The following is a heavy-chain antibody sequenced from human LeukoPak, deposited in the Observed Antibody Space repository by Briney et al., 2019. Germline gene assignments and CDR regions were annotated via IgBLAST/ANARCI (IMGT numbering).Heavy chain of an antibody. CDR1: GFTFSSYG. D-gene: IGHD3-22*01. Sequence: PTGGSLRLSCAASGFTFSSYGMHWVRQAPGKGLEWVAVIWYDGSNKYYADSVKGRFTISRDNSKNTLYLQMNSLRAEDTAVYYCARDGGYYYDSSGYYFTIPNFDYWGQGTLVTVSS. CDR3: ARDGGYYYDSSGYYFTIPNFDY. J-gene: IGHJ4*02. V-gene: IGHV3-33*08. CDR2: IWYDGSNK.